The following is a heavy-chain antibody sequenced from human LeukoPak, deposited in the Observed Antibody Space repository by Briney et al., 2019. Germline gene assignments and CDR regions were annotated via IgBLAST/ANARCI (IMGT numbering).Heavy chain of an antibody. Sequence: GASVKVSCKASGYTFTSYYMHWVRQAPAQGLEWMGIINPSGGSTGYAQKFQGRVTMTRDTSTSTVYMELSSLRSEDTAVYYCARAPPPWGLPTNPLFDYWGQGTLVTVSS. CDR1: GYTFTSYY. CDR3: ARAPPPWGLPTNPLFDY. J-gene: IGHJ4*02. V-gene: IGHV1-46*01. CDR2: INPSGGST. D-gene: IGHD3-16*01.